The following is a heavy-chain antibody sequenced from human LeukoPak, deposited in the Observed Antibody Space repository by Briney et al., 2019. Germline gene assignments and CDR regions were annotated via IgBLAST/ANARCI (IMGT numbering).Heavy chain of an antibody. J-gene: IGHJ5*02. CDR3: ARSGGSYSVIWFDP. V-gene: IGHV4-38-2*01. CDR1: GFTFNNYG. CDR2: IYHSGST. Sequence: GSLRLSCAASGFTFNNYGMSWVRQAPGKGLEWIGSIYHSGSTYYNPSLKSRVTISVDTSKNQFSLKLSSVTAADTAVYYCARSGGSYSVIWFDPWGQGTLVTVSS. D-gene: IGHD1-26*01.